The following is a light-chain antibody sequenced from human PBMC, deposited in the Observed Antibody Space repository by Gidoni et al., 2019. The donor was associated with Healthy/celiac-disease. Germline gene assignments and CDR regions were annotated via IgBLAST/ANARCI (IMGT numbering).Light chain of an antibody. CDR2: AAS. CDR3: QQRSSSPLT. Sequence: DIQLTQSPSFLSASVGDRVTITSRASQGISSYLAWYQQKPGKAPKLLIYAASTLQGGVPSRFSGSGSGTEFTLTISSLHPEDFATYSCQQRSSSPLTFGPGTKVDIK. CDR1: QGISSY. J-gene: IGKJ3*01. V-gene: IGKV1-9*01.